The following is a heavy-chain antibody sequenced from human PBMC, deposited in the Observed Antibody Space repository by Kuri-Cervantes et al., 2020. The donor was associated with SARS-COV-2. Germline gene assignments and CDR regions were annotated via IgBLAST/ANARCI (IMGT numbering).Heavy chain of an antibody. Sequence: GGSLRLSCAVSGFTFTSHAMHWVRQAPGKGLEWVALISYDGSNKFYADSVKGRFTISRDNSKNTLYLQMNSLRAEDTAVYYCAKVGPPLDYGDYVSHWGQGALVTVSS. CDR3: AKVGPPLDYGDYVSH. J-gene: IGHJ4*02. D-gene: IGHD4-17*01. V-gene: IGHV3-30*18. CDR1: GFTFTSHA. CDR2: ISYDGSNK.